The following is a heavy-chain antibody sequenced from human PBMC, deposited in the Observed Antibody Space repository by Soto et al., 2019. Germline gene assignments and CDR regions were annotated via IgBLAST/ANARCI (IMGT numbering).Heavy chain of an antibody. D-gene: IGHD6-19*01. V-gene: IGHV3-30*18. CDR3: AKNNWDRVAYSSGWYLDY. CDR2: ISYDGSNK. CDR1: GFTFSSYG. J-gene: IGHJ4*02. Sequence: QVQLVESGGGVVQPGRSLRLSCAASGFTFSSYGMHWVRQAPGKGLEWVAVISYDGSNKYYADSVKGRFTISRDHSKNTLYLQMNSLRAEDTAVYYCAKNNWDRVAYSSGWYLDYWGQGTLVTVSS.